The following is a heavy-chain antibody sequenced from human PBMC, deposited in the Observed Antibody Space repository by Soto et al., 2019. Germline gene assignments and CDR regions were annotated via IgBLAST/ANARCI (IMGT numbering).Heavy chain of an antibody. V-gene: IGHV3-21*01. D-gene: IGHD4-17*01. J-gene: IGHJ4*02. CDR2: ISSSSSHI. Sequence: EVQLVESGGGLVKPGGSLRLSCAASGFTLSGYTLNWVRQAPGKGLEWVSSISSSSSHIYYADSVKGRFTISRDNAKNSLYLKMNSLRAEDTAVYYCTSDFPVTTFGGYWGQGTLVTVSS. CDR1: GFTLSGYT. CDR3: TSDFPVTTFGGY.